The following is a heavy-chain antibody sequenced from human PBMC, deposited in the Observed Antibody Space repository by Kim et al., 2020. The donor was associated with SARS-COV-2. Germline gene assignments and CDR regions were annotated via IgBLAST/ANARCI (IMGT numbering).Heavy chain of an antibody. J-gene: IGHJ4*02. CDR1: GFTVSSNY. D-gene: IGHD3-10*01. CDR3: ARDRDFSGWNDY. CDR2: IYSGGST. Sequence: GGSLRLSCAASGFTVSSNYMSWVRQAPGKGLEWVSVIYSGGSTYYADSVKGRFTISRDNSKNTLYLQMNSLRAEDTAVYYCARDRDFSGWNDYWGQGTLVTVSS. V-gene: IGHV3-66*01.